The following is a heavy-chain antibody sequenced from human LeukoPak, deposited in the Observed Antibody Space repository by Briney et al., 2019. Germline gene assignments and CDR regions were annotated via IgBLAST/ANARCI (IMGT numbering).Heavy chain of an antibody. J-gene: IGHJ4*02. V-gene: IGHV4-59*12. D-gene: IGHD3-22*01. CDR1: GGSISSYY. CDR3: ARDLDSSGYYFDY. CDR2: IYYSGST. Sequence: SETLSLTCTVSGGSISSYYWSWIRQPPGKGLEWIGYIYYSGSTNYNPSLKSRLTISVDTSKNQFSLKLSSVTAADTAVYYCARDLDSSGYYFDYWGQGTLVTVSS.